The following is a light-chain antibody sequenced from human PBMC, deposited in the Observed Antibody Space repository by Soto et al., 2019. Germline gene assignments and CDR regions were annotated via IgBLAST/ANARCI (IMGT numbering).Light chain of an antibody. CDR2: DVS. CDR1: SSDVGGYNY. Sequence: QSVLTQPASVSGSPGQSITISCTGTSSDVGGYNYVSWYQQHPGKAPKLMIYDVSNRPSGVSNRFSGSKSGNTASLTISGLQAEDEADYYCSSYTSSSTLLFGGGTTPTVL. V-gene: IGLV2-14*01. J-gene: IGLJ2*01. CDR3: SSYTSSSTLL.